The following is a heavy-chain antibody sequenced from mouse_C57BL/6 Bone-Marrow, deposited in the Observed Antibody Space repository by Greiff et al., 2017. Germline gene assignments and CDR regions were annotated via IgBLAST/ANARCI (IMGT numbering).Heavy chain of an antibody. CDR2: ISSKSNNYAT. V-gene: IGHV10-1*01. CDR1: GFSFNTYA. J-gene: IGHJ3*01. CDR3: VRPVAY. D-gene: IGHD1-1*01. Sequence: DVKLVESGGGLVQPKGSLKLSCAASGFSFNTYAMNWVRQAPGKGLAWVARISSKSNNYATYYADSVKDRFTIYRDKSERMLYLQMNNLKAKDTAMYYCVRPVAYWGQGTLVTVAA.